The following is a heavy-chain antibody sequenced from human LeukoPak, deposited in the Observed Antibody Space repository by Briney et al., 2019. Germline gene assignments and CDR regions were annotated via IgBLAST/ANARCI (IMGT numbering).Heavy chain of an antibody. CDR2: ISAYNGNT. CDR1: GYTFTSYG. V-gene: IGHV1-18*01. Sequence: GASVKVSCKASGYTFTSYGISWVRQAPGQGLEWMGWISAYNGNTNYAQKLQGRVTMTTDTSTSTAYRELRSLRSDDTAVYYCARGYRATIFGVVPLVDYWGQGTLVTVSS. D-gene: IGHD3-3*01. CDR3: ARGYRATIFGVVPLVDY. J-gene: IGHJ4*02.